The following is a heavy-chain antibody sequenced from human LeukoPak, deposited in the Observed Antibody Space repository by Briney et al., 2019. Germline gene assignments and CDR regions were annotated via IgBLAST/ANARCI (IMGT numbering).Heavy chain of an antibody. J-gene: IGHJ6*03. Sequence: VKVSCKASGYTFTGYYMHWVRPAPGQGLEWMGWINPNSGGTNYAQKLQGRVTMTTDASTTTAYMELRSLRSDDTAVYYCVRDGHRLYDYYYCYMDVWGKGTTVTVSS. CDR1: GYTFTGYY. V-gene: IGHV1-2*02. CDR3: VRDGHRLYDYYYCYMDV. CDR2: INPNSGGT. D-gene: IGHD2-2*02.